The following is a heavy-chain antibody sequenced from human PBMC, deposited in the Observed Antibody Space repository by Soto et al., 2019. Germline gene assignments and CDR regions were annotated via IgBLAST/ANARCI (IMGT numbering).Heavy chain of an antibody. D-gene: IGHD2-15*01. CDR2: ISYDGSNK. CDR3: ARDQGYCSGGSCPGLDY. Sequence: QVQLVESGGGVVQPGRSLRLSCAASGFTFSSYAMHWVRQAPGKGLEWVAVISYDGSNKYYADSVKGRFTISRDNSKNTLYLQMNSLRAEDTAMYYCARDQGYCSGGSCPGLDYWGQGTLVTVSS. CDR1: GFTFSSYA. J-gene: IGHJ4*02. V-gene: IGHV3-30-3*01.